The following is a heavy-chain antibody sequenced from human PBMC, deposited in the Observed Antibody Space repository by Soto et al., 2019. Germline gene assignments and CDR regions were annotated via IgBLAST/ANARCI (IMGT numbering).Heavy chain of an antibody. D-gene: IGHD4-17*01. J-gene: IGHJ4*02. CDR3: ARGIYGDYYFDY. CDR2: ISSSTTTI. Sequence: GGSLRLSCAASGFTFSSYSMNWVRQAPGKGLEWVSYISSSTTTIYYADSVKGRFTISRDNAKNSLYLQMNSLRVEDTAVYYCARGIYGDYYFDYWGQGTLVTVSS. CDR1: GFTFSSYS. V-gene: IGHV3-48*01.